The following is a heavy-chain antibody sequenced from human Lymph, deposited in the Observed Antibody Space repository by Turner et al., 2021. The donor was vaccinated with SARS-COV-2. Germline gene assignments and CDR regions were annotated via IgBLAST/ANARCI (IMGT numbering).Heavy chain of an antibody. CDR3: AWALYYYYGMDV. Sequence: QVQLEESGGDVVQPGRSLRLSCAASGFTFISYGMHWVRQAPGKGLEWVAVISYDGGHKSYADSVKGRFTISRDNSKNTLYLQMISLRAEDTAVYYCAWALYYYYGMDVWGQGTTVTVSS. J-gene: IGHJ6*02. CDR2: ISYDGGHK. V-gene: IGHV3-30*03. CDR1: GFTFISYG.